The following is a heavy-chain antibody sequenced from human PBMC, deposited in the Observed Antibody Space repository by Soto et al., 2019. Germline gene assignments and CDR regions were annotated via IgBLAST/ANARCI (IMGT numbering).Heavy chain of an antibody. V-gene: IGHV3-7*01. D-gene: IGHD2-15*01. Sequence: GGSLRLSCAASGFTFSSYWMSWVRQAPGKGLEWVANIKQDGSEKYYVDSVKGRFTISRDNAKNSLYLQMNSLRAEDTAVYYCASPPGYCSGGSCFDDWGQGTLVTVSS. J-gene: IGHJ4*02. CDR1: GFTFSSYW. CDR2: IKQDGSEK. CDR3: ASPPGYCSGGSCFDD.